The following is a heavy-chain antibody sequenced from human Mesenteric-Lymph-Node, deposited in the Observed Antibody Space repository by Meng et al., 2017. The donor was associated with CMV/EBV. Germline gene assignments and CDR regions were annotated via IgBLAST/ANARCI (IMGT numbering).Heavy chain of an antibody. CDR2: ISSSSSYI. D-gene: IGHD3-22*01. Sequence: GESLKISCAASRFTFSSYTMNWVRQAPGKGLEWVSSISSSSSYIYYADSVKGRFTISRDNAKNSLYLQMNSLRAEDTALYYCARSRHYDSSGYYYGSDYWGQGTLVTVSS. CDR1: RFTFSSYT. J-gene: IGHJ4*02. CDR3: ARSRHYDSSGYYYGSDY. V-gene: IGHV3-21*04.